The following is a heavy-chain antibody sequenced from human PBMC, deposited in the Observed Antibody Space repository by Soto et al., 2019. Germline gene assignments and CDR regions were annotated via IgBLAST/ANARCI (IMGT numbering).Heavy chain of an antibody. CDR3: ARDEGIAAAGTSTDYYYGMDV. J-gene: IGHJ6*02. V-gene: IGHV3-21*01. CDR1: GFTFSSYS. Sequence: GGSLRLSCAASGFTFSSYSMNWVRQAPGKGLEWVSSISSSSSYIYYADSVKGRFTISRDNAKNSLYLQMNSLRAEDTAVYYCARDEGIAAAGTSTDYYYGMDVWGQGTTVTVSS. CDR2: ISSSSSYI. D-gene: IGHD6-13*01.